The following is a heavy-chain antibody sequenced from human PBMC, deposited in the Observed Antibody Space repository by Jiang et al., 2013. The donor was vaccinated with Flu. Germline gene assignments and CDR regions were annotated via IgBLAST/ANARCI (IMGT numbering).Heavy chain of an antibody. CDR3: ARGDGEGSPHNDY. CDR2: ISSSSSYI. D-gene: IGHD2-21*01. J-gene: IGHJ4*02. CDR1: GFTFSSYS. Sequence: GLVKPGGSLRLSCAASGFTFSSYSMNWVRQAPGKGLEWVSSISSSSSYIYYADSVKGRFTISRDNAKNSLYLQMNSLRAEDTAVYYCARGDGEGSPHNDYWGQGTLVTVSS. V-gene: IGHV3-21*01.